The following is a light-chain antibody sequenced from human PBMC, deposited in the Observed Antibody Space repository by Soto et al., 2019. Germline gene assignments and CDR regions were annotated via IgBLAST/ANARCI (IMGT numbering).Light chain of an antibody. CDR3: QHYNSYSEA. V-gene: IGKV1-5*01. CDR1: QSISNW. CDR2: HAS. J-gene: IGKJ1*01. Sequence: DIQMTQSPSTLPASVGARVTITCRASQSISNWLAWYQQKPGPAPKLLIYHASTLESGVPSRFRGSGSGTEFTLTISSMKTDDFETYYCQHYNSYSEAFGQGTQVDIK.